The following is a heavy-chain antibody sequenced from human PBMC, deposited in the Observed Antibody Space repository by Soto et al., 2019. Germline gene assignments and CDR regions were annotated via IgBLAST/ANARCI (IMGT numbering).Heavy chain of an antibody. CDR2: IKSKTDGGTT. Sequence: PGGSLRLSCAASGFTFSNAWMNWVRQAPGKGLEWVGRIKSKTDGGTTDYAAPVKGRFTISRDDSKNTLYLQMNSLKTEDTAVYYCTTEGPDTAMVTFREYFQHWGQGTLVTVSS. CDR1: GFTFSNAW. D-gene: IGHD5-18*01. V-gene: IGHV3-15*07. CDR3: TTEGPDTAMVTFREYFQH. J-gene: IGHJ1*01.